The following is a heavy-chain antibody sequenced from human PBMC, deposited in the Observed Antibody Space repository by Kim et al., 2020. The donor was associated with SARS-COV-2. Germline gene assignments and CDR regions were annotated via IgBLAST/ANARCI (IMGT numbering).Heavy chain of an antibody. CDR1: GFTFSSYA. Sequence: GGSLRLSCAASGFTFSSYAMHWVRQAPGKGLEWVAVISYDGSNKYYADSVKGRFTISRDNSKNTLYLQMNSLRAEDTAVYYCARDRKRGGYYDSSGYLLGDYWGQGTLVTVSS. J-gene: IGHJ4*02. CDR2: ISYDGSNK. V-gene: IGHV3-30*04. D-gene: IGHD3-22*01. CDR3: ARDRKRGGYYDSSGYLLGDY.